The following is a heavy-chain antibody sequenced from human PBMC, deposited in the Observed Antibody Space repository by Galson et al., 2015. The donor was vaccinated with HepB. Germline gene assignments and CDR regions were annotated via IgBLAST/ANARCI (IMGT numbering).Heavy chain of an antibody. Sequence: SLRLSCAASGFTFSNAWMNWVRQAPGKGLEWVGRIKSKTAGGTTDYAAPVKGRFTMSRDDSKNALYLQMNSLKTEDTAVYYCTTVSEYSYDSRGHHQYFDHWGQGALVTVSS. D-gene: IGHD3-22*01. CDR3: TTVSEYSYDSRGHHQYFDH. CDR1: GFTFSNAW. V-gene: IGHV3-15*07. CDR2: IKSKTAGGTT. J-gene: IGHJ4*02.